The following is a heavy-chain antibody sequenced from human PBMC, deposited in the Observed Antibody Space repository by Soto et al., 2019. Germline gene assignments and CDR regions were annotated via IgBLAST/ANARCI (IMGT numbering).Heavy chain of an antibody. J-gene: IGHJ6*02. V-gene: IGHV1-3*01. CDR1: GYTFTSYA. CDR2: INAGNGNT. Sequence: ASVKVSCKASGYTFTSYAMHWVRQAPGQRLEWMGWINAGNGNTKYSQKFQVRVTITRDTSASTAYMELSSLRSEDTAVYYCAIAVFRTLVNDYYYYGMDVWGQGTTVTVSS. D-gene: IGHD2-2*01. CDR3: AIAVFRTLVNDYYYYGMDV.